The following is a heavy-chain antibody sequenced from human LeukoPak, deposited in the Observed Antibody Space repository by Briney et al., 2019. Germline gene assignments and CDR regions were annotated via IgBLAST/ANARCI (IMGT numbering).Heavy chain of an antibody. Sequence: ASVKPSCKASGYTFTSYSMHWVRQAPGQGLEWMGIINPSGGSTTYAQKFKGRVTITRDTSTSTAYMKLSSLRSEDAAVYDRGIALAVAGSAFDYWGQGTLVTVSS. D-gene: IGHD6-19*01. V-gene: IGHV1-46*01. CDR2: INPSGGST. J-gene: IGHJ4*02. CDR1: GYTFTSYS. CDR3: GIALAVAGSAFDY.